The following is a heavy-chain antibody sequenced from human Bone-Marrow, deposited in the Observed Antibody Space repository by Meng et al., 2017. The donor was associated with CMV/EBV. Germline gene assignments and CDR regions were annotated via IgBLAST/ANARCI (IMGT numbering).Heavy chain of an antibody. CDR1: EGTFSSYA. D-gene: IGHD3-10*01. CDR3: ARGCHPFGELCYLDY. J-gene: IGHJ4*02. CDR2: IIPIFGTA. Sequence: SVKVSCKASEGTFSSYAISWVRQAPGQGLEWMGGIIPIFGTAKYAQKFQGRVTITTAESTSTDYIELSSLRSEDTAMYYCARGCHPFGELCYLDYGRQGTLVTVSS. V-gene: IGHV1-69*05.